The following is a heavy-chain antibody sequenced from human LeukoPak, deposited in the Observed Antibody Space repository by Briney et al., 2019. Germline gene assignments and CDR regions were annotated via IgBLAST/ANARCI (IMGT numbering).Heavy chain of an antibody. V-gene: IGHV3-66*01. CDR3: ARDGYSSSSNWFDP. J-gene: IGHJ5*02. CDR1: GFTVSSNY. CDR2: IYSGGST. Sequence: GGSLRLSCAASGFTVSSNYMSWVRQAPGKGREWVSVIYSGGSTYYADSVKGRFTISRDNSKNTLYLQMNTLRADDTAVYYCARDGYSSSSNWFDPWGQGTLVTVSS. D-gene: IGHD6-13*01.